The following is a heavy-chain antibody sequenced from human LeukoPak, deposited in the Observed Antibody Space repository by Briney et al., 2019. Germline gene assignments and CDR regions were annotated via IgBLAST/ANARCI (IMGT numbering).Heavy chain of an antibody. J-gene: IGHJ5*02. Sequence: KPSETLSLTCTVSGGSISSYYWSGIRQPPGKGLEWIGHIYYSGSTKYNPSLKSRVTIAVDTSKNQFSLKLSSVTAADTAVYYCARISSSWYLSPLRPWGQGTLVTVSS. V-gene: IGHV4-59*01. D-gene: IGHD6-13*01. CDR1: GGSISSYY. CDR2: IYYSGST. CDR3: ARISSSWYLSPLRP.